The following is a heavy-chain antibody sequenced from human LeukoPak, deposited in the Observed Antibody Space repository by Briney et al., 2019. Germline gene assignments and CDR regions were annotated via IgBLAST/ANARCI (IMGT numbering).Heavy chain of an antibody. Sequence: GGSLRLSCAASGFTFSDYYMSWIRQAPGKGLEWVSYISTSSNTIYYADSVKGRFAISSHNAKNSLPLQLNSLRTDDTAVYYCARVSQSDFEWLSSLDSWGQGTLVTVSS. CDR3: ARVSQSDFEWLSSLDS. CDR1: GFTFSDYY. CDR2: ISTSSNTI. D-gene: IGHD3-9*01. V-gene: IGHV3-11*01. J-gene: IGHJ4*02.